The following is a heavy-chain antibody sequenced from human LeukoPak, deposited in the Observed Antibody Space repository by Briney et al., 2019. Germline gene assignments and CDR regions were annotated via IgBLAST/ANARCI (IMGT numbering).Heavy chain of an antibody. J-gene: IGHJ5*02. CDR2: IKSKNVGGTT. V-gene: IGHV3-15*01. CDR3: TSHAAFAP. Sequence: KSGGSLRLSCAASGFTFNNAWMNWVRQAPGKGLEWVGRIKSKNVGGTTDYAAPVKGRFTISRDDSKNTVYLQMNSLKIEDTAVYYCTSHAAFAPWGQGTLVTVSS. CDR1: GFTFNNAW.